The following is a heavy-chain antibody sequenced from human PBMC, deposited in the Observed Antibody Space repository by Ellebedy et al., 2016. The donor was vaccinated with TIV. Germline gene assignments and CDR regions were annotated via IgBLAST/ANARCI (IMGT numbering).Heavy chain of an antibody. V-gene: IGHV4-61*08. J-gene: IGHJ4*02. CDR1: GVSVTSGGYY. CDR2: ISNSGNT. Sequence: MPSETLSLTCTVSGVSVTSGGYYWSWIRQPPGKGLEWIGYISNSGNTNYHPSLKSRVTMSIATSEKQFSLNLTSVTAADTAAYYCARGGYFGSYNPGTFDYWGQGTLVTVSS. CDR3: ARGGYFGSYNPGTFDY. D-gene: IGHD3-9*01.